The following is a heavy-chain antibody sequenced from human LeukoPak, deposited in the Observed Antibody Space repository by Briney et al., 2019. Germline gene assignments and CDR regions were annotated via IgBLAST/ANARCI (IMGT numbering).Heavy chain of an antibody. CDR2: ISAYNGNT. Sequence: ASVKVSCKASGYTFTSYGISWVRQAPGQGLEWMGWISAYNGNTNYAQKLQGRVTMTTDTSTRTAYMELRSLRSDDTAVYYCARGDYYDFWSGLDAFDIWGQRTMVTVSS. D-gene: IGHD3-3*01. J-gene: IGHJ3*02. V-gene: IGHV1-18*01. CDR1: GYTFTSYG. CDR3: ARGDYYDFWSGLDAFDI.